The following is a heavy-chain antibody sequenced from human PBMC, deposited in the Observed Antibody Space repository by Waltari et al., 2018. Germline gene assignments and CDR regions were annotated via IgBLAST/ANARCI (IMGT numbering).Heavy chain of an antibody. V-gene: IGHV1-46*01. CDR2: INPSGGGT. Sequence: QVQLVQSGAEVKRPGAAVKVSCQASGYTFTDFSMHWVRQAPGQGLEWMGIINPSGGGTTYTQKFQDRVTMTRDTSTNTVYMELSSLRSEDTAVYYCARAGTTLIWGVAEWGQGTLVTVSS. D-gene: IGHD3-10*01. J-gene: IGHJ4*02. CDR1: GYTFTDFS. CDR3: ARAGTTLIWGVAE.